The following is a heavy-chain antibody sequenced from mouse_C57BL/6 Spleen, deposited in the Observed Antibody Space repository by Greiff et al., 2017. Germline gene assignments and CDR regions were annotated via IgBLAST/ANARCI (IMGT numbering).Heavy chain of an antibody. J-gene: IGHJ1*03. D-gene: IGHD1-1*01. CDR1: GFTFSSYA. CDR2: ISDGGSYT. V-gene: IGHV5-4*03. Sequence: EVNVVESGGGLVKPGGSLKLSCAASGFTFSSYAMSWVRQTPEKRLEWVATISDGGSYTYYPDNVKGRFTISRDNAKNNLYLQMSHLKSEDTAMYYCARSITTVVYWYFDVWGTGTTVTVSS. CDR3: ARSITTVVYWYFDV.